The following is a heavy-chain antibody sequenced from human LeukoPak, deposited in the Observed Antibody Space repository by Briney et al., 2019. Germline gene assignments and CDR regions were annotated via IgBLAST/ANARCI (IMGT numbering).Heavy chain of an antibody. J-gene: IGHJ4*02. Sequence: PSQTLSLTCAVSGGSISSGGYSWSWIRQPPGKGLEWIGYIYYSGSTYYNPSLKSRVTISVDTSKNQFSLKLSSVTAADTAVYYCARDDYVWGSYRTSGTFDYWGQGTLVTVSS. CDR1: GGSISSGGYS. D-gene: IGHD3-16*02. V-gene: IGHV4-30-4*07. CDR2: IYYSGST. CDR3: ARDDYVWGSYRTSGTFDY.